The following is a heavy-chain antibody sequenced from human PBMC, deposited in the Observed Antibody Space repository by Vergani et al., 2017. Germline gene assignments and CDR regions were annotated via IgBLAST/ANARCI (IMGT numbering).Heavy chain of an antibody. Sequence: QVQLVESGGGVVQPGRSLRLSCAASGFTFSSYGMHWVRQAPGKGLEWVAVISYDGSNKYYADSVKGRFTISRDNSKNTLYLQMNSLRAEDTAVYYCAKEYSRPLDSGWYTPSGYWGQGTLVTVSS. J-gene: IGHJ4*02. CDR1: GFTFSSYG. CDR3: AKEYSRPLDSGWYTPSGY. CDR2: ISYDGSNK. V-gene: IGHV3-30*18. D-gene: IGHD6-19*01.